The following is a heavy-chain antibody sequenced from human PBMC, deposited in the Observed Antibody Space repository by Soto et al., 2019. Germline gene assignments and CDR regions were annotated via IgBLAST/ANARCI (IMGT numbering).Heavy chain of an antibody. Sequence: ASVKVSCKASGYTFTSYYMHWVRQAPGQGLEWMGIINPSDGRTSYAQKFQGRVTITADKSTSTVYMELSSLRSEDTAVYYCARDWMATIEVELAFDIWGQGTMVTVSS. D-gene: IGHD5-12*01. CDR3: ARDWMATIEVELAFDI. J-gene: IGHJ3*02. CDR2: INPSDGRT. V-gene: IGHV1-46*01. CDR1: GYTFTSYY.